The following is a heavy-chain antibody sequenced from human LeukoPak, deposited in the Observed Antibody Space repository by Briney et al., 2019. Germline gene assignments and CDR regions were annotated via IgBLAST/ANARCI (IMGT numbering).Heavy chain of an antibody. V-gene: IGHV3-33*01. J-gene: IGHJ4*02. CDR3: ASERVKFSSRGDY. Sequence: PGGSLRLSCAASGFTFSSYGMHWVRQAPGKGLEWVAVIWYDGSNKYYAGSVKGRLTISRDNSKNTLYLQMNSLRAEDTAVYYCASERVKFSSRGDYWGQGTLVTVSS. CDR2: IWYDGSNK. D-gene: IGHD6-13*01. CDR1: GFTFSSYG.